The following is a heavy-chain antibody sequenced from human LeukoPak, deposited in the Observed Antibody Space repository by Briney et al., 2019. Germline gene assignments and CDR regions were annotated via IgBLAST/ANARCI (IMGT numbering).Heavy chain of an antibody. CDR2: IIPIFGTA. V-gene: IGHV1-69*01. D-gene: IGHD4-17*01. CDR1: GGTFSSYA. J-gene: IGHJ4*02. CDR3: ARGRRVYGDRLSSVDY. Sequence: ASVKVSCKASGGTFSSYAISWVRQAPGQGLEWMGGIIPIFGTANYAQKFQGRVTITADESTSTAYMELSSLRSEDTAVYYCARGRRVYGDRLSSVDYWGQGTLVTVSS.